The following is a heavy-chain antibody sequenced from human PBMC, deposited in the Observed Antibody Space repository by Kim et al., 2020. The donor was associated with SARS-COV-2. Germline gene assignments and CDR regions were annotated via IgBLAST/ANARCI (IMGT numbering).Heavy chain of an antibody. J-gene: IGHJ4*02. Sequence: TRYSPSFQGQVTTSADKSISTAYRQWSSLKASDTAMYYCAGQAAGGYFDYWGQGTLVTVSS. CDR3: AGQAAGGYFDY. CDR2: T. V-gene: IGHV5-51*01. D-gene: IGHD2-15*01.